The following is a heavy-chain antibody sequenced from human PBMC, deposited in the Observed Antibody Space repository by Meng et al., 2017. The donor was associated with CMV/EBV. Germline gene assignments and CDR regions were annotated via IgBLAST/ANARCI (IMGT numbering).Heavy chain of an antibody. D-gene: IGHD3-22*01. CDR1: GGSFSGYY. CDR3: ARGRYYYDSSGYAYFDY. V-gene: IGHV4-34*01. Sequence: SETLSLTCVVYGGSFSGYYWSWIRQPPGKGLEWIGEINHSGSTNYNPSLKSRVTISVDTSKNQFSLKLSSVTAADTAVYYCARGRYYYDSSGYAYFDYWGQGTLVTVSS. CDR2: INHSGST. J-gene: IGHJ4*02.